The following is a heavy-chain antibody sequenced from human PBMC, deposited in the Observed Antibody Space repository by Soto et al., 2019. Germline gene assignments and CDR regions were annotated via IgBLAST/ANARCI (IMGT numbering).Heavy chain of an antibody. CDR3: ARTDTKSGDLDI. CDR2: ISGSGGST. D-gene: IGHD2-21*01. CDR1: GFTFSSYA. V-gene: IGHV3-23*01. Sequence: GGSLRLSCAASGFTFSSYAMSWVRQAPGKGLEWVSAISGSGGSTYYADSVKGRFTISRDNSKNTLYLQMNSLRAEDTVVYYCARTDTKSGDLDILGQGTMVPVSS. J-gene: IGHJ3*02.